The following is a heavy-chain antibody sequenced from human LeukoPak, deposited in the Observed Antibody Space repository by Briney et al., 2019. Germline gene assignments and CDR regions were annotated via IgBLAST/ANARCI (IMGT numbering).Heavy chain of an antibody. CDR3: VRDFASGSYYNLFDY. D-gene: IGHD3-10*01. CDR2: ISYDATNE. J-gene: IGHJ4*02. V-gene: IGHV3-30*04. Sequence: GGSLRLSCAASGFTFNFFSMYGVRQSPGKGLEWVAVISYDATNEYYADSVKGRFTISRDDSKSTLYLQMNSLRAEDTAVHYCVRDFASGSYYNLFDYWGQGTLVTVSS. CDR1: GFTFNFFS.